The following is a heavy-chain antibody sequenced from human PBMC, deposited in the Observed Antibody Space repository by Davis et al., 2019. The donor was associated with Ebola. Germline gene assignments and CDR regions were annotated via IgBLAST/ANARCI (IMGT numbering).Heavy chain of an antibody. Sequence: AASVKVSCKASGGTFSSYAISWVRQAPGQGLEWMGIINPSGGSTSYAQKFQGRVTMTRDTSTSTVYMELSSLRSEDTAVYYCARGDFDYYYYGMDVWGQGTTVTVSS. CDR3: ARGDFDYYYYGMDV. V-gene: IGHV1-46*01. J-gene: IGHJ6*02. CDR1: GGTFSSYA. CDR2: INPSGGST.